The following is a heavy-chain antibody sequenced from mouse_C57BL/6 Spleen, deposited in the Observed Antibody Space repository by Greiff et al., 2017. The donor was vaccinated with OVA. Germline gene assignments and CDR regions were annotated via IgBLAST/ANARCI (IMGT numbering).Heavy chain of an antibody. V-gene: IGHV1-85*01. CDR3: ARERVTTVEYYFDY. CDR2: IYPRDGST. D-gene: IGHD1-1*01. J-gene: IGHJ2*01. CDR1: GYTFTSYD. Sequence: VQLVESGPELVKPGASVKLSCKASGYTFTSYDINWVKQRPGQGLEWIGWIYPRDGSTKYNEKFKGKATLTVDTSSSTAYMELHSLTSEDSAVYFCARERVTTVEYYFDYWGQGTTLTVSS.